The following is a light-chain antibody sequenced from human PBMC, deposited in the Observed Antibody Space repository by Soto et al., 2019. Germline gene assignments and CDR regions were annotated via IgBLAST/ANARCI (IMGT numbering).Light chain of an antibody. CDR2: RAF. Sequence: EIVMTQSPATLSVSPGEGVTLSCRASQSMTTKLAWYQQKPGQAPRLLIHRAFTRATGIPARFSGRGFGTEFTPPISSMQSADFVVYYCQEYSNWPLLSFGGGTKVDIK. V-gene: IGKV3-15*01. CDR1: QSMTTK. CDR3: QEYSNWPLLS. J-gene: IGKJ4*01.